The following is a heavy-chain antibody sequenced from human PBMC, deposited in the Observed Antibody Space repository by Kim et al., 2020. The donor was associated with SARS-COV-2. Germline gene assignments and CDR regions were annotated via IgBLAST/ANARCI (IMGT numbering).Heavy chain of an antibody. CDR2: ISSDVIST. D-gene: IGHD5-18*01. Sequence: GGSLRLSCSASGFTFSTFTMHWVRQAPGKRLELVSTISSDVISTFYTDSVKGRFTVSRDNSKNLLFLQMSGLRVEDTAVYYCVKGTWTHLYCGIDVWGQG. J-gene: IGHJ3*01. CDR1: GFTFSTFT. CDR3: VKGTWTHLYCGIDV. V-gene: IGHV3-64D*09.